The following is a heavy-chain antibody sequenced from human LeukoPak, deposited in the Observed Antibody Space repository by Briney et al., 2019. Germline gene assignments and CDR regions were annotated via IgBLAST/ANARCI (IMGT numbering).Heavy chain of an antibody. CDR1: GFTFSNYW. J-gene: IGHJ4*02. Sequence: GGSLRLSCAASGFTFSNYWMGWVRQAPGKRPEWVANMNIDGSEKYYADSVKGRFAISRDNARNSVYLQMNSLRVEDTAVYYCARDPVEWELLLDCWGQGTLVTVSS. CDR3: ARDPVEWELLLDC. V-gene: IGHV3-7*01. D-gene: IGHD1-26*01. CDR2: MNIDGSEK.